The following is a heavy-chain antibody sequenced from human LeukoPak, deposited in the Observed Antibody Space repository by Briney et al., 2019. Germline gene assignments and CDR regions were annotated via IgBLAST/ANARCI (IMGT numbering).Heavy chain of an antibody. V-gene: IGHV3-21*03. J-gene: IGHJ4*02. CDR3: ARVFGGIAAADY. CDR2: ISSSSSYI. Sequence: PGGSLRLSCAASGFTFSIYSMNWVRQAPGKGREWVSSISSSSSYIYYADSVKGRFTISRDNAKNSLYLQMNSLRAEDKAVYYCARVFGGIAAADYWGQGTLVTVSS. D-gene: IGHD6-13*01. CDR1: GFTFSIYS.